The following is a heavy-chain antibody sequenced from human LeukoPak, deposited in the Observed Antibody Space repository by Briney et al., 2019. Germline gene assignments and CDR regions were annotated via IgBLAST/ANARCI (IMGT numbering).Heavy chain of an antibody. V-gene: IGHV4-34*01. CDR3: SRAVAGSVGWFDP. J-gene: IGHJ5*02. D-gene: IGHD6-19*01. CDR1: GGSFSGYY. CDR2: INHSGST. Sequence: SETLSLTCAVYGGSFSGYYWSWIRQPPGKGLEWIGEINHSGSTNYNPSLKSRVTISVDTSKNQFSLKLSSVTAADTAVYFCSRAVAGSVGWFDPWGQGTLVAVSS.